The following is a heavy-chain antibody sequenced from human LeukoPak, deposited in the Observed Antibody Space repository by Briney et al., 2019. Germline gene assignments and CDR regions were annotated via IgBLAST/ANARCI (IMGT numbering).Heavy chain of an antibody. CDR2: MNPNSGNT. D-gene: IGHD3-10*01. J-gene: IGHJ6*03. CDR1: GYTLSELS. V-gene: IGHV1-8*01. Sequence: EASVKVSCKVSGYTLSELSMHWVRQAPGQGLEWMGWMNPNSGNTGYAQKFQGRVTMTRNTSISTAYMELSSLRSEDTAVYYCARGSKPMVRGVITLGYYYYMDVWGKGTTVTISS. CDR3: ARGSKPMVRGVITLGYYYYMDV.